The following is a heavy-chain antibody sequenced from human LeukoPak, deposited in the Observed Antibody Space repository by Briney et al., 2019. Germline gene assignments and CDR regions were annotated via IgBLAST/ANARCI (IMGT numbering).Heavy chain of an antibody. V-gene: IGHV3-30*18. Sequence: GGSLRLSCAASGFTFSTYGLHWVRQAPGKGPEWVAVISNDGSNKYHAESARGRFTISRDNSKNTLYLQMNSLRAEDTAVYYCAKDAGHCSGGSCYRQDYWGQGTLVTVSS. D-gene: IGHD2-15*01. CDR2: ISNDGSNK. J-gene: IGHJ4*02. CDR3: AKDAGHCSGGSCYRQDY. CDR1: GFTFSTYG.